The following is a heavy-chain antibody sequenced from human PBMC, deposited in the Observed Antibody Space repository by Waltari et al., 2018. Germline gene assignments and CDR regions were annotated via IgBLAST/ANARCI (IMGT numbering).Heavy chain of an antibody. CDR1: GGSISSSSYY. J-gene: IGHJ4*02. D-gene: IGHD3-10*01. Sequence: QLQLQESGPGLVKPSETLSLTCTVSGGSISSSSYYWGWIRQPPGKGLEWSGSIYYSGSTYYNPSLKSRVTISVDTSKNQFSLKLSSVTAADTAVYYCARSSGGDYYGSGSYYKPLDYWGQGTLVTVSS. V-gene: IGHV4-39*07. CDR3: ARSSGGDYYGSGSYYKPLDY. CDR2: IYYSGST.